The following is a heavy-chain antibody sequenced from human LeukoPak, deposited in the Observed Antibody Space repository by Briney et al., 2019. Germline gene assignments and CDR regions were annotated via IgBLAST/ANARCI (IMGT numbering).Heavy chain of an antibody. CDR1: GGSISSYY. V-gene: IGHV4-59*08. Sequence: SETLSLTCTVSGGSISSYYWSWIRQPPGKGLEWIGSIYHSGSTYYNPSLKSRVTISVDTSKNQFSLKLSSVTAADTAVYYCARHRVGANYFDYWGQGTLVTVSS. D-gene: IGHD1-26*01. CDR2: IYHSGST. J-gene: IGHJ4*02. CDR3: ARHRVGANYFDY.